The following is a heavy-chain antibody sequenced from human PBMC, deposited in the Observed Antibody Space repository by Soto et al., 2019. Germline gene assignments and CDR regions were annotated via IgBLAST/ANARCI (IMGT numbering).Heavy chain of an antibody. J-gene: IGHJ4*02. D-gene: IGHD4-17*01. CDR3: GRSNGDYGDY. CDR1: GGSISSGDYY. CDR2: IYYSGST. Sequence: KPSETLSLTCTVSGGSISSGDYYWSWIRQPPGKGLEWIGYIYYSGSTNYNPSLKSRVTISVDTSKNQFSLKLSSVTAAATAVYYCGRSNGDYGDYWSQGTLLTVSS. V-gene: IGHV4-61*08.